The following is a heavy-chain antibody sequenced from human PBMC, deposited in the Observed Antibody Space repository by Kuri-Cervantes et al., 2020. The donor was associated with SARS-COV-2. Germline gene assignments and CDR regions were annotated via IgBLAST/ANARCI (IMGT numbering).Heavy chain of an antibody. V-gene: IGHV4-38-2*01. CDR3: ARAPQYSSRFDY. CDR1: GYSTSSGYY. CDR2: IYHSGST. Sequence: SQTLSLTCAVSGYSTSSGYYWGWIRQPPGKGLEWIGSIYHSGSTYYNPSLKSRVTVSVDTSKNQFSLKLSSVTAADTAVYYCARAPQYSSRFDYWGQGTLVTVSS. D-gene: IGHD6-13*01. J-gene: IGHJ4*02.